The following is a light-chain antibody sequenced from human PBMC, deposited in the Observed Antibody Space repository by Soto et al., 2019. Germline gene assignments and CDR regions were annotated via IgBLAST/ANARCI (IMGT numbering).Light chain of an antibody. J-gene: IGLJ2*01. CDR1: SSDVGGYNY. Sequence: QSVLTQPASVSGSPGQSITISCTGTSSDVGGYNYVSWYQHHPGKAPKLMIYDVTNRPSGVSNRFSGSKSGNTASLTISGVQSEDEASYYCSSYTPTSTVVFGGGTKLTVL. V-gene: IGLV2-14*03. CDR2: DVT. CDR3: SSYTPTSTVV.